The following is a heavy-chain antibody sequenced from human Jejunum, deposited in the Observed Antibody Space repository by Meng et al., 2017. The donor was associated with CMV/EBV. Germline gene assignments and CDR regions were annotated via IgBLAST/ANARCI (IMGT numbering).Heavy chain of an antibody. J-gene: IGHJ4*02. Sequence: CAASGFTFSSYGMHWVRQAPGKGLEWVAVIWYDGSNNYYADSVKGRFTISRDNSKNTLYLQMNSLRAEDTAVYYCAKLGTGDDDYWGQGTLVTVSS. CDR3: AKLGTGDDDY. CDR2: IWYDGSNN. V-gene: IGHV3-33*06. D-gene: IGHD7-27*01. CDR1: GFTFSSYG.